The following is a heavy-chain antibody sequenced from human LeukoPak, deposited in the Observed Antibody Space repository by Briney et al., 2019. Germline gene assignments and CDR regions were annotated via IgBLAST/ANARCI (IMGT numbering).Heavy chain of an antibody. Sequence: GGSLRLSCAASGFTFRTYAMNWVRQAPGSGLEWVSAISGSGGSTYYADSVKGRFTISRDNSKNTLYLQMNSLRAEDTAVYYCAKSGSRTGWFDPWGQGTLVTVSS. CDR2: ISGSGGST. D-gene: IGHD1-14*01. CDR1: GFTFRTYA. V-gene: IGHV3-23*01. CDR3: AKSGSRTGWFDP. J-gene: IGHJ5*02.